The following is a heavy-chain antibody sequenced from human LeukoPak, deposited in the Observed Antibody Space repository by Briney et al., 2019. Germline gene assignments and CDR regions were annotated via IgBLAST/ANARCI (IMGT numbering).Heavy chain of an antibody. CDR2: ISSSSSYI. Sequence: GGSLRLSCAASGFTFSSYSMNGVRQAPGKGLEWVSSISSSSSYIYYADSVKGRFTISRDNSKNTLYLQMNSLRAEDTAVYYCAKTGYDYVWGSYRSPQKNYWGQGTLVTVSS. CDR3: AKTGYDYVWGSYRSPQKNY. J-gene: IGHJ4*02. CDR1: GFTFSSYS. V-gene: IGHV3-21*04. D-gene: IGHD3-16*02.